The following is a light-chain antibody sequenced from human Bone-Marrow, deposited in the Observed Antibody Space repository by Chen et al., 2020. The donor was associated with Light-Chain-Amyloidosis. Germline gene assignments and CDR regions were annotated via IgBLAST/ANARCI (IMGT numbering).Light chain of an antibody. CDR2: DVS. V-gene: IGLV2-14*03. J-gene: IGLJ1*01. CDR1: SRAVGRYHY. CDR3: SSYTSTFPYV. Sequence: QSALTQPASVSGSPGQSITISCTGTSRAVGRYHYVSWYQQHPGKVPKLIIHDVSDRPSGVSDRFAGSKSGNTASLTISGLQAEDAADYYFSSYTSTFPYVFGAGTRLTVL.